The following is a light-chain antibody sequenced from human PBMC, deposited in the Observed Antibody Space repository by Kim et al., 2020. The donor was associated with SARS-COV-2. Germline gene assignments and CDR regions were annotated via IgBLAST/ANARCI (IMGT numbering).Light chain of an antibody. J-gene: IGKJ2*01. V-gene: IGKV3-20*01. Sequence: EIVLTQSPGTLPLSPGERATLSCRASQSVNSSYLAWYQQKPGQAPRLLIYGASSRATGIPDRFSGSGSGTDFTLTISRLEPEDFAVYYCHQYGSSPPGTFGQGTKLEI. CDR1: QSVNSSY. CDR2: GAS. CDR3: HQYGSSPPGT.